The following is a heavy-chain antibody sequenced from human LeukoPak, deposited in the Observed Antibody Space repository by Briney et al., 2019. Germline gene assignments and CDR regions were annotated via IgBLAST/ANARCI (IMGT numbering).Heavy chain of an antibody. D-gene: IGHD3-10*01. V-gene: IGHV4-39*01. CDR2: IAYSGST. CDR3: ARPSRSISTAGAFDI. J-gene: IGHJ3*02. Sequence: SETLSLTCTVSGGSVGSSTYYWGWIRQPLGKGLEWIASIAYSGSTYNPSLKGRVTISVDTSKNQFSLKLSSVTAADTAVYYCARPSRSISTAGAFDIWGQGTMVTVSS. CDR1: GGSVGSSTYY.